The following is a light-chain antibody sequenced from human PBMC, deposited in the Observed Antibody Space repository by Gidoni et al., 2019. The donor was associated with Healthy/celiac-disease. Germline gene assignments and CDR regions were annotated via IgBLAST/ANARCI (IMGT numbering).Light chain of an antibody. J-gene: IGLJ2*01. CDR1: SSDVGGYNY. CDR2: HVS. CDR3: CSYAGSYTLV. Sequence: QPALTQPRSVSGSPGQSVTISFTGTSSDVGGYNYLSWYQQHPGKAPKRMIYHVSKRPSGVPDRFSGSKSGNTASLTISGLQAEDEADYYCCSYAGSYTLVFGGGTKLTVL. V-gene: IGLV2-11*01.